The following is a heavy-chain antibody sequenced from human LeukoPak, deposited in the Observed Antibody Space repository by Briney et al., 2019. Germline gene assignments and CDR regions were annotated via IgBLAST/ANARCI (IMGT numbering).Heavy chain of an antibody. Sequence: PGGSLRLSCAASGFTFSSYSMNWVRQAPGKGLEWISYIDTSSNYIYYADSVKGRFTISRDNAKNSLYLQMNSLRAEDTALYYCAKDGYDFWSAYQIDLWGQGTLVTVSS. CDR3: AKDGYDFWSAYQIDL. J-gene: IGHJ5*02. D-gene: IGHD3-3*01. CDR1: GFTFSSYS. CDR2: IDTSSNYI. V-gene: IGHV3-21*05.